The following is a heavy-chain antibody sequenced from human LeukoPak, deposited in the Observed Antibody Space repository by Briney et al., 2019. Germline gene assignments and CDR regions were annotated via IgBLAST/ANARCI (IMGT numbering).Heavy chain of an antibody. CDR3: ARALGDSSGRFDY. Sequence: SETLSLTCAVYGGSFSGYYWSWIRQPPGKGLEWIGEINHSGSTNYNPSLKSRVTISVDTSKNQFSLKLSSVTAADTAVYYCARALGDSSGRFDYWGQGTLVTVSS. V-gene: IGHV4-34*01. CDR2: INHSGST. D-gene: IGHD3-22*01. J-gene: IGHJ4*02. CDR1: GGSFSGYY.